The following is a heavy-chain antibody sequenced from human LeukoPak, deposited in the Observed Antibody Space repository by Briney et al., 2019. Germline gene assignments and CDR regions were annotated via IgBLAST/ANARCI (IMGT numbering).Heavy chain of an antibody. D-gene: IGHD4-23*01. Sequence: GRSLRLSCAASGFTFSSYAMHWVRQAPGKGLEWVAVISYDGSNKYYADSVKGRFTISRDNSKNTLHLQMNSLRAEDTAVYYCARETSVGGNPPRYWGQGTLVTVSS. CDR3: ARETSVGGNPPRY. J-gene: IGHJ4*02. V-gene: IGHV3-30*04. CDR1: GFTFSSYA. CDR2: ISYDGSNK.